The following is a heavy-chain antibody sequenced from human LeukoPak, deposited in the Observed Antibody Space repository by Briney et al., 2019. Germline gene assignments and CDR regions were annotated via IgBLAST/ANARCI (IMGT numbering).Heavy chain of an antibody. D-gene: IGHD3-3*01. Sequence: GESLKISCKGSGYSFTSYWIGWVRQMPGKGLDWMGIIYPGDSDTRYSLSFQGQVAISADKSISPADLQWSGLKASDTAMYHCARRVTIFGVDAFNIWGQGTMVTVSS. V-gene: IGHV5-51*01. CDR1: GYSFTSYW. CDR3: ARRVTIFGVDAFNI. J-gene: IGHJ3*02. CDR2: IYPGDSDT.